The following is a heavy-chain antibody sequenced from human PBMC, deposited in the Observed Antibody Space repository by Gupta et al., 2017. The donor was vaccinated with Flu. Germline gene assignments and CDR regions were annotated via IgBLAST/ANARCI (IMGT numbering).Heavy chain of an antibody. CDR2: INRDGSVI. CDR1: GSTLSDYW. D-gene: IGHD4-17*01. Sequence: EVQLVEYGGGLVQPGGSLRLSCGASGSTLSDYWMSWVRQAPGKGPELVANINRDGSVINYMDFVRGRFTISRDNAKNAVYFQMNSLRVDDTAVYYCARDVGSGDYDSWGQGTLVTVSS. J-gene: IGHJ5*01. V-gene: IGHV3-7*01. CDR3: ARDVGSGDYDS.